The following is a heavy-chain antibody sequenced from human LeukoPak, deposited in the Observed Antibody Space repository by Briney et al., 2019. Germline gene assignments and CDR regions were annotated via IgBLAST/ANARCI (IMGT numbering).Heavy chain of an antibody. V-gene: IGHV3-20*04. D-gene: IGHD5-24*01. CDR3: ARGRRDADY. Sequence: PGGSLRLSCVASGFIFDDYGMNWVRQAPGKGLEWVSGIHWNGGSTGYADSVKGRFTISRDNAKKSLYLQMNSLRAEDTALYYCARGRRDADYWGQGTLVTVSS. CDR2: IHWNGGST. J-gene: IGHJ4*02. CDR1: GFIFDDYG.